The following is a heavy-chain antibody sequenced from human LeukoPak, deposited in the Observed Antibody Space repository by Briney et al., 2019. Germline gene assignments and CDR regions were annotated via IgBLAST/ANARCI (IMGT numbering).Heavy chain of an antibody. J-gene: IGHJ2*01. CDR1: GXSISSYY. D-gene: IGHD5-18*01. CDR3: ARHPGNSYGSWYFDL. V-gene: IGHV4-59*08. Sequence: SETLSLTCTVSGXSISSYYWSWIRQPPGKGLEWIGNIYYSGSTNYNPSLKSRVTISVDTSKNQFSLKLSSVTAADTAVYYCARHPGNSYGSWYFDLWGRGTLVTVSS. CDR2: IYYSGST.